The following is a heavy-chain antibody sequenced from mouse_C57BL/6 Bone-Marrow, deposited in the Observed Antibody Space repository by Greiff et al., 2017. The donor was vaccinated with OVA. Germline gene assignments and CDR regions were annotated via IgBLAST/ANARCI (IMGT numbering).Heavy chain of an antibody. D-gene: IGHD2-1*01. Sequence: VQLQESGPELVKPGASVKISCKASGYAFSSSWMNWVKQRPGKGLEWIGRIYPGDGDTNYNGKFKGKATLTADKSSSTAYMQLSSLTSEDSAVYFCARPYGNYGYFDYWGQGTTLTVSS. CDR3: ARPYGNYGYFDY. CDR2: IYPGDGDT. CDR1: GYAFSSSW. J-gene: IGHJ2*01. V-gene: IGHV1-82*01.